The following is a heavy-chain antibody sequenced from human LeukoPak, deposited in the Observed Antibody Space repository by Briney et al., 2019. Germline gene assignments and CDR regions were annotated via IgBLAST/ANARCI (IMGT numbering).Heavy chain of an antibody. CDR1: GFTFSSQW. CDR2: IKPDGGET. Sequence: PGGSLRLSCAASGFTFSSQWMSWIRQTPGQGLEWVANIKPDGGETYYMDSVKGRFTISRDNAKNSLYLQMNSLRAEDTAMYCCVRGSSGTTVRGIAWAWFDPWGQGTLVTVSS. CDR3: VRGSSGTTVRGIAWAWFDP. V-gene: IGHV3-7*05. J-gene: IGHJ5*02. D-gene: IGHD3-10*01.